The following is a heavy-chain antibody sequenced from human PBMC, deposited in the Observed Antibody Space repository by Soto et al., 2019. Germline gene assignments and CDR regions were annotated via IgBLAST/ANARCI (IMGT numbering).Heavy chain of an antibody. CDR2: ISYDGSNK. CDR3: TRPGLYGDYFDY. D-gene: IGHD3-16*01. V-gene: IGHV3-30*03. CDR1: GFTFSSYG. Sequence: QVQLVESGGGVVQPGRSLRLTCAASGFTFSSYGMHWVRQAPGKGLEWVAVISYDGSNKYYADSVKGRFTISRDNSKNTLYLQMNSLRAEDTAVYYCTRPGLYGDYFDYCGQGTLVTVSS. J-gene: IGHJ4*02.